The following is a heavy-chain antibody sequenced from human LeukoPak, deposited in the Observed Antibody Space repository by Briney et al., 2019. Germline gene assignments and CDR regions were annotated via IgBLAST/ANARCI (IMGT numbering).Heavy chain of an antibody. Sequence: ASVKVSCKASGYTFSSYGNSWVRQAPGQGLEWMGWISAYNGNANYAQKLQGRVTMTTDTSTNTAYMELRSLRSDDTAVYYCARDIMSDRAFDIWGQGTMVTVSS. CDR2: ISAYNGNA. J-gene: IGHJ3*02. V-gene: IGHV1-18*01. CDR1: GYTFSSYG. CDR3: ARDIMSDRAFDI.